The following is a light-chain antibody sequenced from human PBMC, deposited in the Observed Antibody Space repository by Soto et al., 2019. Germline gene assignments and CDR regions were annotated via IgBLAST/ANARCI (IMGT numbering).Light chain of an antibody. V-gene: IGKV3-20*01. Sequence: ESGLTQTQGTLSLSPGERATLSCRASQSLNMRYLAWYQQKPGQAPRLLIYDASDRATGIPDRFSGSGSGTDFTLTICRLEPEDFAVYYCHQYGISPQTFGQGTKVDIK. J-gene: IGKJ1*01. CDR2: DAS. CDR3: HQYGISPQT. CDR1: QSLNMRY.